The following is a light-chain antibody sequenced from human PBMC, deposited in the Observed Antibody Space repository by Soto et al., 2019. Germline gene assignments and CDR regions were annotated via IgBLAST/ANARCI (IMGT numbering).Light chain of an antibody. J-gene: IGKJ5*01. CDR2: SAF. CDR1: QGISSY. Sequence: DIRLTQSPSFLSASVGDRVTVTCRASQGISSYLAWYQQKPGKAPKLLIYSAFTLQNGVPSRFSGSGSGTEFTLTISSLQPEDFATYYCQQLNSLPITFGQGTRLEIK. V-gene: IGKV1-9*01. CDR3: QQLNSLPIT.